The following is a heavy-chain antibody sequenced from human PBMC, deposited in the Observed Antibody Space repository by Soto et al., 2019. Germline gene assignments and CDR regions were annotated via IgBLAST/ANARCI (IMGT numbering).Heavy chain of an antibody. J-gene: IGHJ6*02. Sequence: PSETLSLTCTVSGGSISSYYWSWIRQPPGKGLEWIGYIYYSGSTNYNPSLKSRVTISVDTSKNQFSLKLSSVTAAGTAVYYCAREVVVPAAIRYYYYGMDVWGQGTTVTVS. V-gene: IGHV4-59*01. D-gene: IGHD2-2*02. CDR1: GGSISSYY. CDR3: AREVVVPAAIRYYYYGMDV. CDR2: IYYSGST.